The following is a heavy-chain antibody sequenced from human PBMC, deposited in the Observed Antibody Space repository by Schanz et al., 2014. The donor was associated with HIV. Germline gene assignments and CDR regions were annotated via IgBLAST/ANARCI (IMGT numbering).Heavy chain of an antibody. V-gene: IGHV1-8*01. J-gene: IGHJ5*02. D-gene: IGHD6-6*01. CDR3: ARARAKIEGRPVGNWFDP. Sequence: QVQLVQSGAEVKNPGASVKVSCKASGYTFSSYDINWVRQATGQGLEWMGWMNPNSGHTGYAQKFPARVDMPRTTSISTAYMELRGLTSEDTAVYFCARARAKIEGRPVGNWFDPWGQGTLVTVSS. CDR1: GYTFSSYD. CDR2: MNPNSGHT.